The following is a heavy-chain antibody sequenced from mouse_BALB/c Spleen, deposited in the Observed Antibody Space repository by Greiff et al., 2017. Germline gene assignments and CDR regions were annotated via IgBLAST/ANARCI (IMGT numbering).Heavy chain of an antibody. Sequence: EVKVEESGGGLVQPGGSMKLSCVASGFTFSNYWMNWVRQSPEKGLEWVAEIRLKSNNYATHYAESVKGRFTISRDDSKSSVYLQMNNLRAEDTGIYYCTLTARALMDYWGQGTSVTVSS. CDR3: TLTARALMDY. CDR1: GFTFSNYW. CDR2: IRLKSNNYAT. J-gene: IGHJ4*01. V-gene: IGHV6-6*02. D-gene: IGHD3-2*01.